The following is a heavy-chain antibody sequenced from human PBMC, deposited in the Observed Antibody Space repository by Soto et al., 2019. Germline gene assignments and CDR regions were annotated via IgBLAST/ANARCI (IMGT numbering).Heavy chain of an antibody. J-gene: IGHJ3*02. V-gene: IGHV5-10-1*01. Sequence: PGESLKISCKGAGYSFTSYWISWVRQMPGKGLEWVGRIDPSDSYTNYSPSFQGHVAIAADKSISTAYLQWSSLKASDTAMYYCARQKDCTNGVCYNDAFDIWGQGTLVTVSS. CDR1: GYSFTSYW. CDR2: IDPSDSYT. CDR3: ARQKDCTNGVCYNDAFDI. D-gene: IGHD2-8*01.